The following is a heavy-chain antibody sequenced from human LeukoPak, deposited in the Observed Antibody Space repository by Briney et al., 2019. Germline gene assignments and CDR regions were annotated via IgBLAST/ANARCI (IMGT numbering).Heavy chain of an antibody. CDR2: IYYSGST. Sequence: SETLSLTCTVSGGSISSGDYYWSWIRQPPGKGLEWIGYIYYSGSTYYNPSLKSRVTISVDTSKNQFSLKLSSVTAADTAVYYCARGDVWRWGAAAMNWGQGTLVTVSS. D-gene: IGHD6-13*01. V-gene: IGHV4-30-4*02. CDR3: ARGDVWRWGAAAMN. J-gene: IGHJ4*02. CDR1: GGSISSGDYY.